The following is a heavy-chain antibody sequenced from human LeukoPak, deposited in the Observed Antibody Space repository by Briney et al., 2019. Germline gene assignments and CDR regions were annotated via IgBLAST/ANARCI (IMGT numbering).Heavy chain of an antibody. CDR2: ISRSGDTI. Sequence: PGGALTLPGAASGFTFSRYEMNWVRQAPGKGLEWVSYISRSGDTIYLADSVKGRFTISRDNAKNSLYLQMSSLRAEDTAVYYCARDYASDYWGQGTLVTVSS. CDR1: GFTFSRYE. D-gene: IGHD3-10*01. CDR3: ARDYASDY. J-gene: IGHJ4*02. V-gene: IGHV3-48*03.